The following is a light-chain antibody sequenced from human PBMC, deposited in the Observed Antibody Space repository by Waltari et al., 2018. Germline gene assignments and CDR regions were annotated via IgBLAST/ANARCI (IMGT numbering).Light chain of an antibody. CDR3: QQYNNWPRT. CDR2: GAS. Sequence: EIVMTQSPATLSVSPRERATPSCRASQSVRSTLAWYQQKPGQAPRLLIYGASTRATGIPARFSGSGSGTEFTLTISSLQSEDFAVYYCQQYNNWPRTFGQGTKVEIK. CDR1: QSVRST. V-gene: IGKV3-15*01. J-gene: IGKJ1*01.